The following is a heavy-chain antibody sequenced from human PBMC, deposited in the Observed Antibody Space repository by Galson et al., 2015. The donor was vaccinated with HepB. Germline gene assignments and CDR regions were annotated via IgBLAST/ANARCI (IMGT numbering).Heavy chain of an antibody. V-gene: IGHV3-66*02. CDR3: ARVRIDYSASDY. CDR2: IYSSGRT. D-gene: IGHD3-10*01. Sequence: SLRLSCAASGFTVSTNYMNWVRQAPGKGLEWVSVIYSSGRTYYADSVKGRFTISRDNSKNTMYLQMSSLRGEDTAVYYCARVRIDYSASDYWGQGALVTVSS. CDR1: GFTVSTNY. J-gene: IGHJ4*02.